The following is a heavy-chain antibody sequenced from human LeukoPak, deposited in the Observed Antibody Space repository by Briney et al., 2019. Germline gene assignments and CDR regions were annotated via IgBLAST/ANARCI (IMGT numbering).Heavy chain of an antibody. CDR3: ARDQSPFRLIAAYPDY. V-gene: IGHV1-46*01. Sequence: GASVKVSCKASGYTFISYSMYWVRQAPGQGLEWMGVIKTKDDSTTYAQKFQGRVTMTSDTSTNTVYMELSSLRSEDTAVYYCARDQSPFRLIAAYPDYWGLGTLVTVSS. D-gene: IGHD6-13*01. CDR2: IKTKDDST. J-gene: IGHJ4*02. CDR1: GYTFISYS.